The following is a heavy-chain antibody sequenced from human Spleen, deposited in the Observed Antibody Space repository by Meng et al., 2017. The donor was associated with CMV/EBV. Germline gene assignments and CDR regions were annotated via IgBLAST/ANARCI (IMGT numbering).Heavy chain of an antibody. Sequence: ASVKVSCKASGYTFTDYYIHWVRQATGQGLEWMGWMNPNSGNTGYAQKFQGRATMTRNTSISTAYMELSSLRSEDTAVYYCALIRSIAAPADYWGQGTLVTVSS. D-gene: IGHD6-6*01. CDR1: GYTFTDYY. CDR3: ALIRSIAAPADY. CDR2: MNPNSGNT. V-gene: IGHV1-8*02. J-gene: IGHJ4*02.